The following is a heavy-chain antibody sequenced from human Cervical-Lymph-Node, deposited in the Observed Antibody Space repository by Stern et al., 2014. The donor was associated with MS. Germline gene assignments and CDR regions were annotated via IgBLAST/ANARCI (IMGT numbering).Heavy chain of an antibody. V-gene: IGHV1-69*06. J-gene: IGHJ3*02. D-gene: IGHD3-22*01. CDR2: IIPVFGTT. Sequence: VQLVESGGEVKKPGSSVKVSCKASGGTFSSYAVSWVRQAPGQGLEWMGGIIPVFGTTNDAQKFQGRVTITADKSTNTAYLELSRLRSEDTAVYYCARGAKNYYDSSGYPYDACDIWGQGTFVTVSS. CDR3: ARGAKNYYDSSGYPYDACDI. CDR1: GGTFSSYA.